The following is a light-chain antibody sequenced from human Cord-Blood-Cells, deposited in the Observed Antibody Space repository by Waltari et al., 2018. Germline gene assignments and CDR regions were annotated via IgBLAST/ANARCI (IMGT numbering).Light chain of an antibody. CDR2: KVS. J-gene: IGKJ3*01. V-gene: IGKV2-30*02. CDR1: QSLVHSDGNTY. Sequence: VAMTQSPLSLPVTLGQPAPISCRSSQSLVHSDGNTYLNWFQQRPGQSPRRLIYKVSNRDSGVPDRFSGSGSGTDFTLKISRVEAEDVGVYYCMQGTHWLTFGPGTKVDIK. CDR3: MQGTHWLT.